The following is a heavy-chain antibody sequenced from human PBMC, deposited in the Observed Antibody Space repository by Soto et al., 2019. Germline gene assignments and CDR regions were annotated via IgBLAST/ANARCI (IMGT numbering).Heavy chain of an antibody. CDR1: GVTFSSYA. J-gene: IGHJ4*02. Sequence: GGSLRLSCVASGVTFSSYAVAWVRQAPGKGLEWVSVIGSDSGGIQYADSVKGRFTISRDNSKNTLYLQMNSLRAEDTAVYYCAKYSTTATSRYFDLWGQGTQVTSPQ. V-gene: IGHV3-23*01. D-gene: IGHD1-1*01. CDR2: IGSDSGGI. CDR3: AKYSTTATSRYFDL.